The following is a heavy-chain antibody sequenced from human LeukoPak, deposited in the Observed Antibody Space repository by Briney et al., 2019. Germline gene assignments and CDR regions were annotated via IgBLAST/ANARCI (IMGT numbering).Heavy chain of an antibody. D-gene: IGHD3-22*01. CDR1: GFTFSSYA. Sequence: PGGSLRLSCTASGFTFSSYAMIWIRQAPGKGLEWVSVISGSGGSTYYENSVKDRFITSRGNSKNQLSLQMKRLRAEDQAVYYCAKGAVVIPVNWFDPWGRGTLVTVSS. V-gene: IGHV3-23*01. CDR2: ISGSGGST. CDR3: AKGAVVIPVNWFDP. J-gene: IGHJ5*02.